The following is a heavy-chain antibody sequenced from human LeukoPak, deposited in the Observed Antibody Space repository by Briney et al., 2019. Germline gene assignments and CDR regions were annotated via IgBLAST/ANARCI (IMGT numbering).Heavy chain of an antibody. J-gene: IGHJ4*02. CDR3: ARHFSGAAAPLPFDY. D-gene: IGHD6-13*01. CDR1: GDSISSYY. V-gene: IGHV4-59*08. Sequence: SETLSLTCTVSGDSISSYYCSWIRQPPGKGLEWIGYTYYSGTTKYNPSLKSRVTISADTSKNQFSLKLRSLTAADTAVYYCARHFSGAAAPLPFDYWGQGTLVTVSS. CDR2: TYYSGTT.